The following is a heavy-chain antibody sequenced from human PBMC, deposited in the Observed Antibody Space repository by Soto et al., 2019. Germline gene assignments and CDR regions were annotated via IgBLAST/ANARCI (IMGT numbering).Heavy chain of an antibody. CDR3: ARDPSVANYWYFDL. V-gene: IGHV4-31*03. CDR2: IYYSGST. Sequence: QVKLQESGPGLVKPSQTLSLTCTVSGGSISSGGNYWSWIRQHPGKGLQWIGYIYYSGSTYYNPSLHIRVTISVDTSNHHFSVKLSSVTAADTAVYSCARDPSVANYWYFDLWGRGTLVTVSS. D-gene: IGHD2-15*01. J-gene: IGHJ2*01. CDR1: GGSISSGGNY.